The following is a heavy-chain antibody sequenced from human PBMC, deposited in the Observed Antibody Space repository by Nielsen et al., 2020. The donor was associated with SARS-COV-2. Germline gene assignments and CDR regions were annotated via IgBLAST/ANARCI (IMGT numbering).Heavy chain of an antibody. CDR1: GFTVSSNY. CDR2: IYSGGST. J-gene: IGHJ2*01. CDR3: ARAGDYGDPSYWYFDL. V-gene: IGHV3-53*04. D-gene: IGHD4-17*01. Sequence: GGSLRLSCAASGFTVSSNYMSWVRQAPGKGLEWVSVIYSGGSTYYADSVKGRFTISRHNSKNTLYLQMNSPRAEDTAVYYCARAGDYGDPSYWYFDLWGRGTLVTVSS.